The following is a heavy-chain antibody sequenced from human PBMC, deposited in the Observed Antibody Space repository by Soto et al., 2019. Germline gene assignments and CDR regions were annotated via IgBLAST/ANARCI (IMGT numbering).Heavy chain of an antibody. CDR2: ISAYNGNT. D-gene: IGHD3-22*01. V-gene: IGHV1-18*01. Sequence: GASVKVSCKASGYTFTSYGISWVRQAPGQGLEWMGWISAYNGNTSYAQKLQGRVTMTTDTSTSTAYMELRSLRSDDTAVYYCARGITMIVVVTEDDAFDIWGQGTMVTVSS. CDR1: GYTFTSYG. CDR3: ARGITMIVVVTEDDAFDI. J-gene: IGHJ3*02.